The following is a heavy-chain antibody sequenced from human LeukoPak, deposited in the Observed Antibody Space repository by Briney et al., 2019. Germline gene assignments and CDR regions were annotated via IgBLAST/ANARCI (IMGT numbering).Heavy chain of an antibody. CDR2: ISYDGSNK. CDR1: GFTFSSYA. CDR3: ARDSDYYDSSGYFLDC. D-gene: IGHD3-22*01. Sequence: GGSLRLSCAASGFTFSSYAMHWVRQAPGKGLEWVAVISYDGSNKYYADSVKGRFTISRDNSKNTLYLQMNSLRAEDTAVYYCARDSDYYDSSGYFLDCWGQGTLVTVSS. V-gene: IGHV3-30-3*01. J-gene: IGHJ4*02.